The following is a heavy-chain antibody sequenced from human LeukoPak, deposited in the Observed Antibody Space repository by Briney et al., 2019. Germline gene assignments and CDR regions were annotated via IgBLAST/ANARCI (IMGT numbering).Heavy chain of an antibody. CDR3: ARLANPYYYYGMDV. CDR2: IYYSGST. Sequence: SETLSLTCTVSGGSISSYYWSWIRQPPGKGLEWIGYIYYSGSTNYNPSLKSRVTISVDTTKNHFSLKLSSVTAADTAVYYCARLANPYYYYGMDVWGQGTTVTVSS. CDR1: GGSISSYY. J-gene: IGHJ6*02. V-gene: IGHV4-59*08. D-gene: IGHD4/OR15-4a*01.